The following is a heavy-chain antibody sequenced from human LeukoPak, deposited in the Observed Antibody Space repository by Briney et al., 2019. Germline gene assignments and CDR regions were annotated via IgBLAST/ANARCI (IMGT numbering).Heavy chain of an antibody. D-gene: IGHD3/OR15-3a*01. V-gene: IGHV4-59*01. J-gene: IGHJ4*02. CDR1: GGSISSYY. Sequence: SETLSLTCTVSGGSISSYYWSWIRQPPGKGLEWIGYIYYSGSTKYNPSLKSRVTISVDTSKNQFSLKLSSVTAADTAVYYCARQTGSGLFILPGGQGTLVTVSS. CDR3: ARQTGSGLFILP. CDR2: IYYSGST.